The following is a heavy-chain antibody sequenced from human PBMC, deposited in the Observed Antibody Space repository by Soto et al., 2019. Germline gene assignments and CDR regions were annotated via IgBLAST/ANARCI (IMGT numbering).Heavy chain of an antibody. Sequence: PSETLSLTCTVSGGSTSSGGYYWSWIRQHPGKGLEWIGYIENSGTTYYNPSLKSRVTISLDTSKNQFSLKLSSVTAADTAVYYCERASSSLYNSGWPIDYWGPGPVRTLSS. CDR3: ERASSSLYNSGWPIDY. J-gene: IGHJ4*02. CDR1: GGSTSSGGYY. D-gene: IGHD6-19*01. CDR2: IENSGTT. V-gene: IGHV4-31*03.